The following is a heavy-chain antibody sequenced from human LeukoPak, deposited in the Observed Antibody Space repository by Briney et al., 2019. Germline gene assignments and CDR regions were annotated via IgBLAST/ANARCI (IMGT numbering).Heavy chain of an antibody. CDR3: ARMGGGYDSSYFDY. Sequence: GASVKVSCKASGYTLTSYGISWVRQAPGQGLEWMGWISAYNGNTNYAQKLQGRVTMTTDTSTSTAYMELRSLRSDDTAVYYCARMGGGYDSSYFDYWGQGTLVTVSS. D-gene: IGHD5-12*01. J-gene: IGHJ4*02. V-gene: IGHV1-18*01. CDR2: ISAYNGNT. CDR1: GYTLTSYG.